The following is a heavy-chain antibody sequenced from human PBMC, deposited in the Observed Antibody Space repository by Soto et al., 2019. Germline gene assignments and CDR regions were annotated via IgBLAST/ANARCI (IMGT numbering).Heavy chain of an antibody. CDR3: ARDSLDPSGAYYGMDA. D-gene: IGHD3-10*01. CDR1: GGSFTRYG. CDR2: IIPISETA. V-gene: IGHV1-69*13. J-gene: IGHJ6*02. Sequence: SVKVSCKASGGSFTRYGISWVRQAPGQGLEWMGGIIPISETAIYAQKFQGRVTITADESTSTAYMELSRLRSEDTAVYYCARDSLDPSGAYYGMDAWGDGTRVTVS.